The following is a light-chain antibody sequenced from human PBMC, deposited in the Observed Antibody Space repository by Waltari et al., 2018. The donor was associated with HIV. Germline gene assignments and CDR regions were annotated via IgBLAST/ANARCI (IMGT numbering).Light chain of an antibody. CDR1: PNVLYSSNNKNY. V-gene: IGKV4-1*01. CDR3: QQCYSAPYT. J-gene: IGKJ2*01. CDR2: WSS. Sequence: DNVMSLSPDSLALSLCEWAPHPCKSCPNVLYSSNNKNYLAWYQQKPGQPPKLVISWSSTRDSGVPYRFSGSGSGTNFTLTISSLQAEDVAVYYCQQCYSAPYTFGQGTKLEI.